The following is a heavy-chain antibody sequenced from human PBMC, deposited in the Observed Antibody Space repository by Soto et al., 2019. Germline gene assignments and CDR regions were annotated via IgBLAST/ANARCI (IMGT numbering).Heavy chain of an antibody. D-gene: IGHD3-22*01. J-gene: IGHJ4*01. CDR2: INPYGSTT. Sequence: EVQLVESGGGLVQPGGSLRLSCAASGFTFSSYWMHWVRQAPGKGLVWVSRINPYGSTTNYADSVKGQFTISRDNAKNTPYLQMNSLRAEDTAVYYCARGAGSAYYVDSWDHGTLVTVSS. V-gene: IGHV3-74*01. CDR3: ARGAGSAYYVDS. CDR1: GFTFSSYW.